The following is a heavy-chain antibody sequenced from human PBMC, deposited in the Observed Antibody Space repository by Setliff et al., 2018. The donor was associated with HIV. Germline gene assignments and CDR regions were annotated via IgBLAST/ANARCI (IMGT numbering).Heavy chain of an antibody. CDR3: AKRRQLAEDYY. Sequence: GGSLRLSCAASGFTFSSYAMHWVRQAPGKGLEWVAVISYDGSNKYYADSVKGRFTISRDNSKNTLYLQMNSLRAEDTAVYYCAKRRQLAEDYYWGQGTLVTVSS. CDR2: ISYDGSNK. J-gene: IGHJ4*02. CDR1: GFTFSSYA. D-gene: IGHD6-6*01. V-gene: IGHV3-30*04.